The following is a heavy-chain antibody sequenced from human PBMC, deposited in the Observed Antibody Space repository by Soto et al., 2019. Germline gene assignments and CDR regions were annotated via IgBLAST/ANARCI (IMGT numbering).Heavy chain of an antibody. V-gene: IGHV4-59*01. CDR3: ARAYPIYDPTGGWFDP. J-gene: IGHJ5*02. D-gene: IGHD3-3*01. CDR1: GGSISSYY. CDR2: IYYSGST. Sequence: QVQLQESGPGLVKPSETLSLTCTVSGGSISSYYWSWIRQPPGKGLEWIGYIYYSGSTNYNPSLKSRVTISVDTSKNQFSLKLSSVTAADTAVYYCARAYPIYDPTGGWFDPWGQGTLVTVSS.